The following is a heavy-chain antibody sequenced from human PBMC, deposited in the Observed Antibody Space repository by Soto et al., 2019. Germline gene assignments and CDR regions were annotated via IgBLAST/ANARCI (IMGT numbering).Heavy chain of an antibody. CDR2: ISYDGGNK. CDR3: ARDSRRAIDY. CDR1: GFTFSDYA. Sequence: QVQLVESGGGVVQPGRSLRLSCAASGFTFSDYAMLWVRQAPSKGLEWVALISYDGGNKYYADSVKGRFTISRDNSEDTRYVQLNSLRAEDKAVYYCARDSRRAIDYWGQGTLVTVSS. V-gene: IGHV3-30-3*01. J-gene: IGHJ4*02.